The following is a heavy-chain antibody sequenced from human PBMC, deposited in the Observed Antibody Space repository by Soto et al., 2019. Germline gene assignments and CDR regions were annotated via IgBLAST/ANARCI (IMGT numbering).Heavy chain of an antibody. J-gene: IGHJ5*02. CDR2: IYATGTT. D-gene: IGHD1-1*01. V-gene: IGHV4-4*07. Sequence: SWTLSLTCTVSGARISGFYWSWIRKSAGKGLEWIGRIYATGTTDYNPSLKSRVMMSVDTSKKQFSLKLRSVTAADTAVYYCVRDGTKTLRDWFDPWGQGISVTVSS. CDR1: GARISGFY. CDR3: VRDGTKTLRDWFDP.